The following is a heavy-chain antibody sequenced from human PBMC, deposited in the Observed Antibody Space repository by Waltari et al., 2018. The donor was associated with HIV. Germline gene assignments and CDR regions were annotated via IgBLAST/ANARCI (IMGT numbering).Heavy chain of an antibody. D-gene: IGHD3-10*01. Sequence: QLQLQESGPGLVKPSETLSLTCTVSGGSISSSSYYWGWIRQPPGKGLEWIGSIYYSGSTYYNPSLKSRVTISVDTSKNQFSLKLSSVTAADTAVYYCARHFIKGAFDIWGQGTMVTVSS. CDR2: IYYSGST. CDR1: GGSISSSSYY. CDR3: ARHFIKGAFDI. J-gene: IGHJ3*02. V-gene: IGHV4-39*01.